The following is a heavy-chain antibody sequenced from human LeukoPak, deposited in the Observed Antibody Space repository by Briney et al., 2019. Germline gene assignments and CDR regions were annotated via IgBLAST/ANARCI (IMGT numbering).Heavy chain of an antibody. CDR1: GYTFTSYG. Sequence: VSVKVSCKASGYTFTSYGISWVRQAPGQGLEWMGWISAYNGNTNYAQKLQGRVTMTTDTSTSTAYMELRSLRSDDTAVYYCARGGITGTTRGPTRLNDAFDIWGQGTMVTVSS. D-gene: IGHD1-20*01. CDR2: ISAYNGNT. J-gene: IGHJ3*02. CDR3: ARGGITGTTRGPTRLNDAFDI. V-gene: IGHV1-18*01.